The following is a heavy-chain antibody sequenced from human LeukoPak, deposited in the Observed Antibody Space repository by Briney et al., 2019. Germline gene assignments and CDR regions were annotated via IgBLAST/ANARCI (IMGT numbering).Heavy chain of an antibody. J-gene: IGHJ4*02. V-gene: IGHV4-39*07. CDR1: GGSISSSSYY. CDR2: IYYSGST. D-gene: IGHD6-19*01. Sequence: SETLSLTCTVSGGSISSSSYYWGWIRQPPGKGLEWIGSIYYSGSTYYNPSLKSRVTISVDTSKNQFSLKLSSVTAADTAVYYCATAGITVAGSSPFDYWGQGTLVTVSS. CDR3: ATAGITVAGSSPFDY.